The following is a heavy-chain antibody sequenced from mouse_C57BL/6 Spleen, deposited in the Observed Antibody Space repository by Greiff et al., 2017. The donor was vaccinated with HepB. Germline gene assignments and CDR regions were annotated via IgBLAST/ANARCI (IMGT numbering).Heavy chain of an antibody. Sequence: VQLQQSGPELVKPGASVKISCKASGYAFSSSWMNWVKQRPGKGLEWIGRIYPGDGDTNYNGKFKGKATLTADKSSSTAYMQLSSLTSEDSAVYVCARSGLLRFDYWGQGTTLTVSS. D-gene: IGHD1-1*01. CDR2: IYPGDGDT. J-gene: IGHJ2*01. CDR3: ARSGLLRFDY. V-gene: IGHV1-82*01. CDR1: GYAFSSSW.